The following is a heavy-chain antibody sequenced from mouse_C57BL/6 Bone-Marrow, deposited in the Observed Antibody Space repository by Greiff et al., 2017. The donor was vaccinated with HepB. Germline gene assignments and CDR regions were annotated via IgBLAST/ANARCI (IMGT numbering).Heavy chain of an antibody. CDR1: GYTFTSYW. CDR3: ARDHYYYGSSLWFAY. J-gene: IGHJ3*01. CDR2: IDPSDSYT. V-gene: IGHV1-69*01. Sequence: VKLQQPGAELVMPGASVKLSCKASGYTFTSYWMHWVKQRPGQGLEWIGEIDPSDSYTNYNQKFKGKSTLTVDKSSSTAYMQLSSLTSEDSAVYYCARDHYYYGSSLWFAYWGQGTLVTVSA. D-gene: IGHD1-1*01.